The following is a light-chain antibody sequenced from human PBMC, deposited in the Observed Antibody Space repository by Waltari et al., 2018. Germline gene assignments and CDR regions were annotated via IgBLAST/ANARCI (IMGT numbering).Light chain of an antibody. CDR2: QVS. Sequence: VVLTQSLLPRPVTLGQPSSIPCRSSQGLVDSYGRIFLNWFQLRPGHSPRHLLYQVSNRDSGVPDRFSGSGSGTDFTLTISRVEVEDVGFYYCLQGSHWPPGFTFGQGTKLEIK. CDR3: LQGSHWPPGFT. V-gene: IGKV2-30*01. J-gene: IGKJ2*01. CDR1: QGLVDSYGRIF.